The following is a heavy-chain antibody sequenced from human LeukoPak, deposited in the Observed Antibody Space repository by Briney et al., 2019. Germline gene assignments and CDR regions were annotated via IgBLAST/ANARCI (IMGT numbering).Heavy chain of an antibody. CDR1: GFTVSSNS. CDR2: IYSDNT. CDR3: ARDLATIFEYNWFDP. Sequence: GGSLRLSCTVSGFTVSSNSMSWVRQAPGKGLEWVSFIYSDNTHYSDSVKGRFTISRDNAKNTLYLQMNSLRAEDTAVYYCARDLATIFEYNWFDPWGQGTLVTVSS. J-gene: IGHJ5*02. D-gene: IGHD3-3*01. V-gene: IGHV3-53*01.